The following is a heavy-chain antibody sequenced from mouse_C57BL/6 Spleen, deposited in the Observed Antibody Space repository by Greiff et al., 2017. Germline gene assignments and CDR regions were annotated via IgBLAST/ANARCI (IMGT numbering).Heavy chain of an antibody. CDR1: GYSITSGYY. CDR2: ISYDGSN. D-gene: IGHD1-1*01. V-gene: IGHV3-6*01. J-gene: IGHJ1*03. Sequence: DVKLQESGPGLVKPSQSLSLTCSVTGYSITSGYYWNWIRQFPGNKLEWMGYISYDGSNNYNPSLTNRISITRDTSKNQFFLKLNSVTTEDTATYYCASLIDYYGSSSWYFDVWGTGTTVTVSS. CDR3: ASLIDYYGSSSWYFDV.